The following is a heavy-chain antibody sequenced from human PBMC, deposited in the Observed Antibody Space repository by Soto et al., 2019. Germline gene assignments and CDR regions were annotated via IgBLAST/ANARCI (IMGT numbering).Heavy chain of an antibody. Sequence: ASVKVSCKASGYTFTSYGISWVRQAPGQGLEWMGWISAYNGNTNYAQKLQGRVTMTTDTSTSTAYMELRSLRSDDTAMYYCARTAYCGGDCPIDAFDIWGQGTMVTVSS. CDR3: ARTAYCGGDCPIDAFDI. V-gene: IGHV1-18*01. CDR1: GYTFTSYG. CDR2: ISAYNGNT. D-gene: IGHD2-21*02. J-gene: IGHJ3*02.